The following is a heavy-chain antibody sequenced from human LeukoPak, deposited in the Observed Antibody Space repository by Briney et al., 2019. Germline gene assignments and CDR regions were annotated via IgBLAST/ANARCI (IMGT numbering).Heavy chain of an antibody. CDR2: ISSSSGSTM. CDR3: AKVGSYYDSSGYYFNYYGMDV. J-gene: IGHJ6*02. D-gene: IGHD3-22*01. CDR1: GFTFSDYY. V-gene: IGHV3-11*01. Sequence: GGSLRLSCAASGFTFSDYYMSWIRQAPGKGLEWVSYISSSSGSTMYYADSVKGRFTISRDNSKNTLYLQMNSLRAEDTAVYYCAKVGSYYDSSGYYFNYYGMDVWGQGTTVTVSS.